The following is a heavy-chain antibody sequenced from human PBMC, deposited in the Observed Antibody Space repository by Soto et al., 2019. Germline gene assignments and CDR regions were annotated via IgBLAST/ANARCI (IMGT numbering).Heavy chain of an antibody. V-gene: IGHV3-9*01. Sequence: GGSLRLSCAASGFTFDDYAMHWVRQAPGKGLEWVSGISWNSGSIGYADSVKGRFTISRDNAKNSLYLQMNSLRAEDTALYYCAKSPYSSSSKTPFDYWGQGTLVTVSS. CDR1: GFTFDDYA. CDR3: AKSPYSSSSKTPFDY. D-gene: IGHD6-13*01. CDR2: ISWNSGSI. J-gene: IGHJ4*02.